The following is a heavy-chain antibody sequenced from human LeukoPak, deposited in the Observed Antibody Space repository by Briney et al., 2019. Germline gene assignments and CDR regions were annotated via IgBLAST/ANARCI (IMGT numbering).Heavy chain of an antibody. V-gene: IGHV5-51*01. Sequence: GESLTISCKGSGYSFTSYWIGWVRPMPGKGLEWMGIIYPGDSDTRYSPSFQGHVTISADKSISTAYLQWSSLKASDTAMYYCARHPLWHFDYWGQGTLVTVSS. CDR1: GYSFTSYW. J-gene: IGHJ4*02. CDR2: IYPGDSDT. D-gene: IGHD3-10*01. CDR3: ARHPLWHFDY.